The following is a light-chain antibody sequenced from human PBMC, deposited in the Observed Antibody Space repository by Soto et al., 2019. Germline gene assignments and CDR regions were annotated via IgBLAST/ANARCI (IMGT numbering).Light chain of an antibody. CDR2: GAS. V-gene: IGKV3-15*01. Sequence: IVMTQSPATLSISPGEIATLSFRASQSLNRDLAWYQQKPGQSPRLLIFGASIRATGIPARFSGSGSGTEFTLTIGSLQSEDCALYYCQQYNNWPGTFGQGTKVDIK. CDR3: QQYNNWPGT. CDR1: QSLNRD. J-gene: IGKJ1*01.